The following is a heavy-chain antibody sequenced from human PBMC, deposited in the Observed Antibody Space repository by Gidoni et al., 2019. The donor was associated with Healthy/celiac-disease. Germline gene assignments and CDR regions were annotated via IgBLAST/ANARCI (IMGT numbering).Heavy chain of an antibody. CDR3: ARTTYYYGSGSYLWFDP. V-gene: IGHV1-2*02. CDR2: INPNSGGK. D-gene: IGHD3-10*01. J-gene: IGHJ5*02. Sequence: QVQLVPSGAEVKKPGASVQVSCTASGYTFTGSYMHWVRQAPGKGLEWMGWINPNSGGKNDAQKFQGRVNMTRDTSISTADMELSRMRSDDTAVYDCARTTYYYGSGSYLWFDPWGQGTLVTVSS. CDR1: GYTFTGSY.